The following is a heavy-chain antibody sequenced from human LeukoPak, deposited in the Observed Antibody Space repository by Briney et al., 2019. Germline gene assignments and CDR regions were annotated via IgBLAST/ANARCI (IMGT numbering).Heavy chain of an antibody. CDR2: INPSGST. J-gene: IGHJ5*02. Sequence: SETLSLTCAVSGGSFSGYYWSWIRQPPGKGLEWIGEINPSGSTNYYPSHESRVTISVDTSKNQFSLKLSSMTTAGTAVYYCARGSCLGSYYNGPWGQGTLVTVSS. CDR3: ARGSCLGSYYNGP. V-gene: IGHV4-34*01. CDR1: GGSFSGYY. D-gene: IGHD3-10*02.